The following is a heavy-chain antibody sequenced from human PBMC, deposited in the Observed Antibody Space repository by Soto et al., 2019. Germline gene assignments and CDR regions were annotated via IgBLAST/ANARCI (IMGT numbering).Heavy chain of an antibody. CDR3: ARFYCSSTSCYTMGDLRFDP. D-gene: IGHD2-2*02. V-gene: IGHV4-59*01. CDR2: IYYSGST. Sequence: SETLSLTCTVSGGSISSYYWSWIRQPPGKGLEWIGYIYYSGSTNYNPSLKSRVTISVDTSKNQFSLKLSSVTAADTAVYYCARFYCSSTSCYTMGDLRFDPWGQGTLVTVS. CDR1: GGSISSYY. J-gene: IGHJ5*02.